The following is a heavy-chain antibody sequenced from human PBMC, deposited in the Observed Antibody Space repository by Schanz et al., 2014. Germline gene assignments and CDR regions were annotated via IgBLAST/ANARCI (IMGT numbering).Heavy chain of an antibody. CDR3: ARGGSVATIAPYTWFDP. CDR1: GGSISSATYY. Sequence: QVQLQESGPGLVKPSQTLSLTCTVSGGSISSATYYWSWVRQPAGKGLEWIGRIYSRGSSTYNPSRKSRVTTSIHTSNNQPSLKLNSVTAADTAVYYCARGGSVATIAPYTWFDPWGQGTLVTVSS. D-gene: IGHD5-12*01. J-gene: IGHJ5*02. V-gene: IGHV4-61*02. CDR2: IYSRGSS.